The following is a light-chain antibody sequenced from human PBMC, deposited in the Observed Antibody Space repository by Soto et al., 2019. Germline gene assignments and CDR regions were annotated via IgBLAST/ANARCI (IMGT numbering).Light chain of an antibody. CDR1: QSVSSSH. Sequence: EIVLTQSPGTLSLSHGERATLSCRASQSVSSSHLAWYQQKPGQAPRLLIYGASSRATGIPDRFSGSGSGTDFTLTISRLEPEDFAVYYCQQYGCSPRTFGQGTKVDIK. CDR3: QQYGCSPRT. V-gene: IGKV3-20*01. J-gene: IGKJ1*01. CDR2: GAS.